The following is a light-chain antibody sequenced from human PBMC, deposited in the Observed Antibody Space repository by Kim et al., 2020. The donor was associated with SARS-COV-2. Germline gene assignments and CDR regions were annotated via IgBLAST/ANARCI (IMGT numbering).Light chain of an antibody. CDR3: SAWDSSLSAVV. Sequence: TATLTCTGNGNNVGNQGAAWLQQHQRHPPKLLSYRNNNRPSGISERLSASRSGNTASLTITGLQPEDEADYYCSAWDSSLSAVVFGGGTQLTVL. CDR2: RNN. V-gene: IGLV10-54*01. CDR1: GNNVGNQG. J-gene: IGLJ2*01.